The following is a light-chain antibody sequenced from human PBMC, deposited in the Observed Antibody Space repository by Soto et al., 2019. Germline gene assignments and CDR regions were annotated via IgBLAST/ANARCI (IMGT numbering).Light chain of an antibody. CDR1: QGISSY. Sequence: DIQLTQSPSFLSASVGDRVTITCRASQGISSYLAWYQQKPGKAPKLLIYAASTLQSGVPSRFRGSGPETESTLTINTLQPEDFATYYCQQLNSFPITFGQGTRLEIK. CDR3: QQLNSFPIT. V-gene: IGKV1-9*01. CDR2: AAS. J-gene: IGKJ5*01.